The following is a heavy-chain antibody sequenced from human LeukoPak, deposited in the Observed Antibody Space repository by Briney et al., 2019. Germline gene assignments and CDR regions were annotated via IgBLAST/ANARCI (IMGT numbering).Heavy chain of an antibody. CDR2: IYSGGST. J-gene: IGHJ5*02. CDR3: ARVNYYGSGSYLRWFDP. Sequence: GGSLRLSCAASGFTVSSNYMSWVRQAPGKGLEWVSVIYSGGSTYYADSVKGRFTISRHNSKNTLYLQMNSLRAEDTAVYYCARVNYYGSGSYLRWFDPWGQGTLVAVSS. D-gene: IGHD3-10*01. CDR1: GFTVSSNY. V-gene: IGHV3-53*04.